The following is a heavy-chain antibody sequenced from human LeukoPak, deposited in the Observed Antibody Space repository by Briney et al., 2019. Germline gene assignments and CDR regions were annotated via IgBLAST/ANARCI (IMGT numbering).Heavy chain of an antibody. CDR2: INHSGST. CDR1: GGSFSGYY. CDR3: ARGCIWYSSGCSTTNHRYYFDY. J-gene: IGHJ4*02. Sequence: SETLSLTCAVYGGSFSGYYWSWIRQPPGKGLEWIGEINHSGSTNYNPSLKSRVTISVDTSKNQFSLKLSSVTAADTAVYYCARGCIWYSSGCSTTNHRYYFDYWGQGTLVTVSS. D-gene: IGHD6-19*01. V-gene: IGHV4-34*01.